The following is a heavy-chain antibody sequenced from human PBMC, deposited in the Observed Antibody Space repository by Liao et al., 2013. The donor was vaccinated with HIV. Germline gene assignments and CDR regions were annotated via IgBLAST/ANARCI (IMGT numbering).Heavy chain of an antibody. D-gene: IGHD6-13*01. CDR1: GGPLSGYY. CDR3: ARGYSMSWSEDYFDY. Sequence: QVQPQQWGAGLLKPSETLSLTCAVYGGPLSGYYWSWIRQPPGMGLEWIGEVNHTGSTNYNPSLKSRVTISVDTSKNQFSLKLSSVTAADTAMYYCARGYSMSWSEDYFDYWGQGILVTVSS. V-gene: IGHV4-34*01. CDR2: VNHTGST. J-gene: IGHJ4*02.